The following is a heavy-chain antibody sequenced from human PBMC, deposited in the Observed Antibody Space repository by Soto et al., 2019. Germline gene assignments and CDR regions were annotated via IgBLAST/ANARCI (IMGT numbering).Heavy chain of an antibody. D-gene: IGHD1-26*01. CDR1: GFTFSDHY. Sequence: GVSLRLSCTASGFTFSDHYMDWVRQSPGKGLEWVGRTRNRPNGYTTEYAASVRGRFTVSRDDSKNSLFLQMNSLKTEDTAVYYSTKVQYIGSHSWLLYCWGQGT. J-gene: IGHJ4*02. CDR2: TRNRPNGYTT. CDR3: TKVQYIGSHSWLLYC. V-gene: IGHV3-72*01.